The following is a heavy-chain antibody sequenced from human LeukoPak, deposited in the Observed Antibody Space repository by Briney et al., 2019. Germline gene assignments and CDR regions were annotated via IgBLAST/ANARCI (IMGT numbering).Heavy chain of an antibody. D-gene: IGHD3-10*01. Sequence: SETLSLTCTVSGGSISSSGSYWGWIRQPPGKGLEWIGSIYYSGSTYYNPSLKSRVTISVDTSKNQFSLKLSSVTAADTAVYYCARDRGRREHYYMDVWGKGTTVTVSS. CDR1: GGSISSSGSY. CDR3: ARDRGRREHYYMDV. J-gene: IGHJ6*03. V-gene: IGHV4-39*07. CDR2: IYYSGST.